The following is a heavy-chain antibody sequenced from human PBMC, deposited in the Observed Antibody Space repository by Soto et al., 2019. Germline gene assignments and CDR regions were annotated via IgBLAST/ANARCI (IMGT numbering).Heavy chain of an antibody. D-gene: IGHD3-9*01. V-gene: IGHV3-23*01. Sequence: LRLSCAASGFTFSSYAMSWVRQAPGKGLEWVSAISGSGGSTYYADSVKGRFTISRDNSKNTLYLQMNSLRAEDTAVYYCAKDSYYDILTGYPNPDFDYWGQGTLVTVSS. CDR3: AKDSYYDILTGYPNPDFDY. CDR1: GFTFSSYA. CDR2: ISGSGGST. J-gene: IGHJ4*02.